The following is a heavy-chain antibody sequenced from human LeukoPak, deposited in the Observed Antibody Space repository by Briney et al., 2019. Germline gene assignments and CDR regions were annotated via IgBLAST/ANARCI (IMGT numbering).Heavy chain of an antibody. D-gene: IGHD1-14*01. CDR2: INPNSGGT. Sequence: ASVKVSCNASGYTFTGYYMHWVRQAPGQGLEWMGWINPNSGGTNYAQKSQGRVTMTTDTSTSTAYMELSRLRSDDTAVYYCARGDRARRFGPWGEGTLVTVSS. J-gene: IGHJ5*02. CDR3: ARGDRARRFGP. CDR1: GYTFTGYY. V-gene: IGHV1-2*02.